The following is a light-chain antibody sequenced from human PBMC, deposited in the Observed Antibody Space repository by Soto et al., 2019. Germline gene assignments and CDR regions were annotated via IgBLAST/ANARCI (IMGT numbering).Light chain of an antibody. V-gene: IGLV1-40*01. CDR3: QSYDSSLSAAV. CDR1: SSNIGAGYD. CDR2: GNN. J-gene: IGLJ2*01. Sequence: QSVLTQPPSVSGAPGQKVIISCTGSSSNIGAGYDVHWYQQLPGTAPKLLIYGNNNRPSGVPDRLSGSKSGTSASLAITGLQVEDEADYYCQSYDSSLSAAVFGGGTKLTVL.